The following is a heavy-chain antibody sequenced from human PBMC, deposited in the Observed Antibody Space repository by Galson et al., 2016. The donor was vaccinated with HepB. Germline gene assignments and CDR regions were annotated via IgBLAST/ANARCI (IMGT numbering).Heavy chain of an antibody. CDR2: ISGSGSNT. D-gene: IGHD6-19*01. V-gene: IGHV3-23*01. CDR3: TFASTQSSMAGNY. CDR1: GFTFANNI. Sequence: SLRLSCAASGFTFANNIMSWVRQAPGRGLEWVSAISGSGSNTYYADSVKGRFAISRDNSKNTLYLQMNSRRAEDAAVYYCTFASTQSSMAGNYWGQGTLVTVSS. J-gene: IGHJ4*02.